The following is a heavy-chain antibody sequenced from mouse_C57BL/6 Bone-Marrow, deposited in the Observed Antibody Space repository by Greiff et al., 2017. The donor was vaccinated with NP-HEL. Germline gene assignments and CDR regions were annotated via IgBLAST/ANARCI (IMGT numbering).Heavy chain of an antibody. J-gene: IGHJ2*01. CDR3: ARDIATVHFDY. D-gene: IGHD1-1*01. V-gene: IGHV5-4*01. Sequence: EVLLVESGGGLVKPGGSLKLSCAASGFTFSSYAMSWVRQTPEKRLEWVATISDGGSYTYYPDNVKGRFTISRDNAKTNLYLQMSHLKSEDTAMYYCARDIATVHFDYWGQGTTLTVSS. CDR2: ISDGGSYT. CDR1: GFTFSSYA.